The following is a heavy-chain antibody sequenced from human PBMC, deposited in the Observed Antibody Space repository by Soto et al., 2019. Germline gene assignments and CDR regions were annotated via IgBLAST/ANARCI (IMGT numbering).Heavy chain of an antibody. V-gene: IGHV4-39*01. CDR1: GGSISSSSYY. Sequence: SETLSLTCTVSGGSISSSSYYWGWIRQPPGKGLEWIGSIYYSGSTYYNPSLKSRVTISVDTSKNQFSLKLSSVTAADTAVYYCAGSSIAARRLYFDYWGQGTLVTVSS. CDR3: AGSSIAARRLYFDY. J-gene: IGHJ4*02. CDR2: IYYSGST. D-gene: IGHD6-6*01.